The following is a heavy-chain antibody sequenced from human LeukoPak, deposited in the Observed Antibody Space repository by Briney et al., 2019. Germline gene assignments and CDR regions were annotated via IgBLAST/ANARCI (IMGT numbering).Heavy chain of an antibody. Sequence: SETLSLTCTVSGGSISSSSYYWGWIRQPPGKGLEWIGSIYYSGSTYYNPSLKSRVTISVDTSNNQFSLKLSSVTAADTAVYYCARQITMVRGVTVTDWFDPWGQGTLVTVSS. CDR1: GGSISSSSYY. V-gene: IGHV4-39*01. CDR2: IYYSGST. D-gene: IGHD3-10*01. J-gene: IGHJ5*02. CDR3: ARQITMVRGVTVTDWFDP.